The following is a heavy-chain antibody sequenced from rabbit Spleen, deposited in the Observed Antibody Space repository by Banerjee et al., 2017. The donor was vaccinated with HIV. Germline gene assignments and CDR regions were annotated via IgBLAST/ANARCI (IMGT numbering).Heavy chain of an antibody. V-gene: IGHV1S69*01. CDR3: CRGSYSTGNGYYIM. CDR2: IVVSGDT. CDR1: GIDLSNYK. D-gene: IGHD1-1*01. J-gene: IGHJ3*01. Sequence: QSLEESGGRLVTPGTPLTLTCTVSGIDLSNYKMGWVRQAPGEGLQWIGIIVVSGDTYYASWAKGRFTISKTSTTVDLKMPSLTTEDTATYFCCRGSYSTGNGYYIMWGQGTLVTVS.